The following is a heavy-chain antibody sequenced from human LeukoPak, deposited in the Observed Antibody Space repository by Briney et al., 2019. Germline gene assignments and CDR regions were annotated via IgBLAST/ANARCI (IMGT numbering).Heavy chain of an antibody. D-gene: IGHD3-10*01. J-gene: IGHJ3*02. CDR3: ATTRVLLWFGEARAAFDI. Sequence: GASVKVSCKASGYTFTSCGISWVRQAPGQGLEWMGWISAYNGNTNYAQKLQGRVTMTTDTSTSTAYMELRSLRSEDTAVYYCATTRVLLWFGEARAAFDIWGQGTMVTVSS. CDR1: GYTFTSCG. CDR2: ISAYNGNT. V-gene: IGHV1-18*01.